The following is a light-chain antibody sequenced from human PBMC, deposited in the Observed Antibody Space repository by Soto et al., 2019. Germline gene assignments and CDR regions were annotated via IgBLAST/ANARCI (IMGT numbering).Light chain of an antibody. CDR2: VAS. CDR3: QQLNSYPIT. V-gene: IGKV1-9*01. J-gene: IGKJ2*01. CDR1: QGISTY. Sequence: DIQLTQSPSFLSASVGDRVTITCRASQGISTYVAWFQQKPGKAPNLLIYVASTLHSGVPSRFSGTGSGTEFTLTISRLKPEDFATYYCQQLNSYPITFGQGTKLEIK.